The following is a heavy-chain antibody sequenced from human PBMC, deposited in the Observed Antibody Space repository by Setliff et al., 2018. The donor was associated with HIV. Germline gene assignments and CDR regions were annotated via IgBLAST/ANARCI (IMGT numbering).Heavy chain of an antibody. CDR3: ARFNALLGSSTYYDY. CDR2: IFYSGTT. Sequence: PSGTLSLTCTVSEGYITGYYWTWIRQPPGRGLEWIGSIFYSGTTKFNPSLKSRAAISVDSSNNPFSLKMTSVTAADTAVYFCARFNALLGSSTYYDYCGPGLLVTVSS. J-gene: IGHJ4*02. CDR1: EGYITGYY. V-gene: IGHV4-59*01. D-gene: IGHD3-22*01.